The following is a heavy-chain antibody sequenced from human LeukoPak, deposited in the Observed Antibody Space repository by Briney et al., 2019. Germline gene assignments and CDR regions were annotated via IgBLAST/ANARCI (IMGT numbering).Heavy chain of an antibody. Sequence: ASVKVSCKASGYTFTGYYMHWVRQAPGQGLEWMGWINPNSGGTNYAQKFQGRVTMTRDTSISTAYMELSRLRSDDTAVYYCARARGYSSSSLPWDYWGRGTLVTVSS. J-gene: IGHJ4*02. D-gene: IGHD6-6*01. V-gene: IGHV1-2*02. CDR2: INPNSGGT. CDR3: ARARGYSSSSLPWDY. CDR1: GYTFTGYY.